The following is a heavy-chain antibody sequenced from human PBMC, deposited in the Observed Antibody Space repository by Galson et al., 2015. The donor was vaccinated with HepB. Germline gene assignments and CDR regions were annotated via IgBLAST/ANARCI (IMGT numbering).Heavy chain of an antibody. CDR2: INAGNGNT. CDR3: SRSVPNYDFWSVYSGPHYYYGMDV. D-gene: IGHD3-3*01. CDR1: GYTFTSYA. Sequence: QSGAEVKKPGESLKISCKASGYTFTSYAMHWVRQAPGQRLEWMGWINAGNGNTKYSQKFQGRVTITGDTSASTAYMELSSLRSEDTAVYYCSRSVPNYDFWSVYSGPHYYYGMDVWGQGTTVTVSS. J-gene: IGHJ6*02. V-gene: IGHV1-3*01.